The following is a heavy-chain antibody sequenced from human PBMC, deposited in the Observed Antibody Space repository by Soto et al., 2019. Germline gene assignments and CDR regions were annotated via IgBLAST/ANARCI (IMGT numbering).Heavy chain of an antibody. Sequence: QVQLVQSGAEVKKPGSSVKVSCKASGGTFTSYGIAWVRQAPGQGLEWMGGIMPIFGAPTYAQKFRGRVTITADESTSTVYMEVTSLRSGDTAVCYCAVRSTYSHYYYALDVWGQGTTVTVSS. J-gene: IGHJ6*02. V-gene: IGHV1-69*01. CDR3: AVRSTYSHYYYALDV. D-gene: IGHD3-3*01. CDR2: IMPIFGAP. CDR1: GGTFTSYG.